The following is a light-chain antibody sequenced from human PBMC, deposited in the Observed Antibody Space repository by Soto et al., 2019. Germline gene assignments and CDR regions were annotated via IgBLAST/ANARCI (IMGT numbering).Light chain of an antibody. CDR1: QDIRND. Sequence: AIQMTQSPSFLSASVGDRVIITCRASQDIRNDLGWYQHKPGKAPKVLISAASNLQSGVPSRFSGSGSGTDFSLTISSLQPEDFATYYCQQSYSTPPWTFGQGTKVEIK. J-gene: IGKJ1*01. CDR2: AAS. CDR3: QQSYSTPPWT. V-gene: IGKV1-6*01.